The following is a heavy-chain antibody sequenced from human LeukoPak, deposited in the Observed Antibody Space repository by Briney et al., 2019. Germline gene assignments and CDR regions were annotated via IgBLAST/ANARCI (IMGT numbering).Heavy chain of an antibody. D-gene: IGHD3-10*01. CDR2: IKQDGREK. CDR1: GFTFRTYW. Sequence: GGSLRLSCAASGFTFRTYWMSWVRQAPGKGLEWMANIKQDGREKYYVDSVKGRFTISRDNAKNSLYLQMNSLRAEDTAVYYCARDRDGFGELLPYYYYYGMDVWGQGTTVTVSS. CDR3: ARDRDGFGELLPYYYYYGMDV. V-gene: IGHV3-7*01. J-gene: IGHJ6*02.